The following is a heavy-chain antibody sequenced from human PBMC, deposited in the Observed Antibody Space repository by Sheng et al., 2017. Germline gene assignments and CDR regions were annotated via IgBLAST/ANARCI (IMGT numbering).Heavy chain of an antibody. Sequence: QVQLQESGPGLVRPSQTLSLTCAVSGGPISRGDYYWNWIRQHPGKGLEWIGYIYNTGSTYYNPSLKSRVTISVATSKNQFSLKLSSVTAADTAVYYCARDSSGYLALDYWGQGTLVTVSS. V-gene: IGHV4-31*11. D-gene: IGHD3-22*01. CDR1: GGPISRGDYY. CDR3: ARDSSGYLALDY. CDR2: IYNTGST. J-gene: IGHJ4*02.